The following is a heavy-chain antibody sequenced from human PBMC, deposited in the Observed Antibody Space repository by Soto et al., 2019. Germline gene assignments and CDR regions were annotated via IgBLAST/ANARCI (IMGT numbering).Heavy chain of an antibody. J-gene: IGHJ4*02. D-gene: IGHD5-12*01. CDR2: IWYDGSNT. Sequence: PGGSLRLSCAASGFTFNSHGMHWVRQAPGKGLEWVAVIWYDGSNTFYADSVKGRFTISRDNSKNTLYLQMNSLRAEDTAVYYCARDELEWLRSQEYYFDYWGQGTLVTVSS. CDR1: GFTFNSHG. V-gene: IGHV3-33*01. CDR3: ARDELEWLRSQEYYFDY.